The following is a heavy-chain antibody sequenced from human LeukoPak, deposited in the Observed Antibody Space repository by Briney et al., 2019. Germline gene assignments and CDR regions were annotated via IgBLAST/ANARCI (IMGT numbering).Heavy chain of an antibody. J-gene: IGHJ6*03. D-gene: IGHD3-3*01. CDR2: IYYSGST. V-gene: IGHV4-59*01. CDR1: GGSISSYY. CDR3: ARGRSGYYGGYYYYYYMDV. Sequence: PSETLCLTCTVSGGSISSYYWSWIRQPPGKGLEWIGYIYYSGSTNYNPSLKSRVTVSVDTSKNQFSLKLSSVTAADTAVYYSARGRSGYYGGYYYYYYMDVWGKGTTVTVSS.